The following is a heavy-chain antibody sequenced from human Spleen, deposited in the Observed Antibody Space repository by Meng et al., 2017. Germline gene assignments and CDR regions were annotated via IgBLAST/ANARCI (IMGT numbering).Heavy chain of an antibody. CDR2: ISPDGSHT. V-gene: IGHV3-74*01. D-gene: IGHD3-10*01. CDR1: GFTFSGSW. CDR3: ASQSFGELFIDY. Sequence: GESLKISCAASGFTFSGSWMHWVRQAPGKGLVWVSQISPDGSHTDYADSVKGRFTISRDNAKNTLSLQMSSLRAEDTAVYYRASQSFGELFIDYWGQGTLVTVSS. J-gene: IGHJ4*02.